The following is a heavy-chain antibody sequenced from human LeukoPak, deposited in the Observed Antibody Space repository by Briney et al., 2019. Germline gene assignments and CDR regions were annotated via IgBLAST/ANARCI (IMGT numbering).Heavy chain of an antibody. CDR1: GFTFSSYG. D-gene: IGHD6-13*01. V-gene: IGHV3-30*02. J-gene: IGHJ1*01. CDR3: AKGLFPSGGAAAAGTEYFQH. CDR2: IRYDGSNK. Sequence: TGGSLRLSCAASGFTFSSYGMHWVRQAPGKGLEWVAFIRYDGSNKYYADSVKGRFTISRDNSKNTLYLQMNSLRAEDTAVYYCAKGLFPSGGAAAAGTEYFQHWGQGTLVTVSS.